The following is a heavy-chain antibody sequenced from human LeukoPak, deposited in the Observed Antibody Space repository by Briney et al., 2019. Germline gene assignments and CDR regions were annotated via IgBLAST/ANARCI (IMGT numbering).Heavy chain of an antibody. CDR2: ISAYNGNT. V-gene: IGHV1-18*04. J-gene: IGHJ4*02. Sequence: ASVKVSCKASGYTLTSYGISWGRQGPGQGLEWMGWISAYNGNTNYAQKLQGRVTMTTDTSTSTAYMELRSLRSDDTAVYYCARAVYGSGSYYSFPDYWGQGTPVTVSS. CDR1: GYTLTSYG. D-gene: IGHD3-10*01. CDR3: ARAVYGSGSYYSFPDY.